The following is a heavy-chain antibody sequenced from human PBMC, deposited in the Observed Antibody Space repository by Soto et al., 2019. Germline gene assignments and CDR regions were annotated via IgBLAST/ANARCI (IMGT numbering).Heavy chain of an antibody. D-gene: IGHD2-2*01. CDR2: ISYDGSNK. CDR3: ARESYCISTSCSWGLVVAATGAFDI. CDR1: GFTFSSYA. J-gene: IGHJ3*02. V-gene: IGHV3-30-3*01. Sequence: QPGGSLRLSCAASGFTFSSYAMHWVRQAPGKGLERVAVISYDGSNKYYADSVKGRFTISRDNSKNTLYLQMNSLRAEDTAVYYCARESYCISTSCSWGLVVAATGAFDIWGQGTMVTVSS.